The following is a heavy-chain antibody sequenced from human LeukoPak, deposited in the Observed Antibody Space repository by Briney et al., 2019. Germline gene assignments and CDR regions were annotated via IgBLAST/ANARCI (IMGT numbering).Heavy chain of an antibody. CDR1: GFTFNNYS. CDR2: ISSSSSYI. J-gene: IGHJ6*03. Sequence: GGSLRLSCTASGFTFNNYSMNWVRQAPGKGLEWVSSISSSSSYIYYADSVKGRFTISRDNAKNSLYLQMNSLRAEDTAVYYCARDAEGSYYMDVWGKGTTVTVSS. D-gene: IGHD3-10*01. CDR3: ARDAEGSYYMDV. V-gene: IGHV3-21*01.